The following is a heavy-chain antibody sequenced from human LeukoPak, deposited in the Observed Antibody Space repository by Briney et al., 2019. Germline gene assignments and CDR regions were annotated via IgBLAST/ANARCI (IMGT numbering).Heavy chain of an antibody. D-gene: IGHD4-11*01. CDR3: ARANDYTPGCFDY. Sequence: ASVKVSCKASGGTFISYAISWVGQAPGQGVEWMGRIIPMLGIANYAQKFQGRVTITWEKSTSTAYMELTSLRSEDTAVYYCARANDYTPGCFDYWGQGTLVTVSS. V-gene: IGHV1-69*04. J-gene: IGHJ4*02. CDR2: IIPMLGIA. CDR1: GGTFISYA.